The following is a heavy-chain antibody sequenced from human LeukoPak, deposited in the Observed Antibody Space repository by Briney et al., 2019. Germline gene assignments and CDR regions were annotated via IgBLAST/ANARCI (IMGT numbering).Heavy chain of an antibody. D-gene: IGHD5-12*01. J-gene: IGHJ4*02. V-gene: IGHV4-59*12. Sequence: SETLSLTCTVSGGSISSYYWSWIRQPPGKGLEWIGYIYHSGNSYYNPSLKSRVIISVDTSKNQFSLKLNSVTAADTAVYYCARDSSGGYGFIDYWGQGSLVTVSS. CDR3: ARDSSGGYGFIDY. CDR2: IYHSGNS. CDR1: GGSISSYY.